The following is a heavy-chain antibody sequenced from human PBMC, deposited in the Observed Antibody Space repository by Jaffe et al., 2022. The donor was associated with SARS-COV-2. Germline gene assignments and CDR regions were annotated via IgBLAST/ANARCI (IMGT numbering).Heavy chain of an antibody. Sequence: QVQLQQWGAGLLKPSETLSLTCAVYGGSFSAYYWSWIRQPPGKGLEWIGEINHSGSTNYNPSLKSRVTISIDTSKNQFSLKLSSVTAADTAVYYCARGPDILTGYSEGGDYWGQGTLVTVSS. J-gene: IGHJ4*02. CDR2: INHSGST. D-gene: IGHD3-9*01. CDR3: ARGPDILTGYSEGGDY. CDR1: GGSFSAYY. V-gene: IGHV4-34*01.